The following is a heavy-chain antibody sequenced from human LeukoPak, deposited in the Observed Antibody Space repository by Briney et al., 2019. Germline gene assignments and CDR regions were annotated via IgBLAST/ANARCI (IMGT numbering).Heavy chain of an antibody. CDR1: GGSISSSSYY. D-gene: IGHD4-23*01. Sequence: PSETLSLTCTASGGSISSSSYYWGWIRQPPGKGLEWIGSIYYSGSTNYNPSLKSRVTISVHTSKNQFSLKLSSVTAADTAVYYCARQYGGNSGAYYYYYYMDVWGKGTTVTVSS. CDR3: ARQYGGNSGAYYYYYYMDV. CDR2: IYYSGST. V-gene: IGHV4-39*01. J-gene: IGHJ6*03.